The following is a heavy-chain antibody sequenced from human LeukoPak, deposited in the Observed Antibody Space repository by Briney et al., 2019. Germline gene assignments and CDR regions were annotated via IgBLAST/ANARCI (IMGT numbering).Heavy chain of an antibody. CDR1: GFTFSRYS. CDR3: AAGPPLPEGYYFDY. V-gene: IGHV3-21*04. CDR2: ISSSSSYI. J-gene: IGHJ4*02. Sequence: KTGGSLRLSCAASGFTFSRYSMNWVRQAPGKGLEWVSSISSSSSYIYYADSVKGRFTISRDNAKNSLYLQMNSLRSEDTAVYYCAAGPPLPEGYYFDYWGQGTLVTVSS. D-gene: IGHD1-14*01.